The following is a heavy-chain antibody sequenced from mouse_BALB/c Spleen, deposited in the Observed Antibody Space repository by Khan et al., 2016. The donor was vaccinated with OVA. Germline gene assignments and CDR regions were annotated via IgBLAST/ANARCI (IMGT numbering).Heavy chain of an antibody. CDR2: MISSGYT. V-gene: IGHV3-8*02. CDR1: GDSISSGY. Sequence: EVQLQESGPSLVQPSQTLSLTCSVTGDSISSGYWSWIRKFPGNKLEYMGYMISSGYTYYNPSLISRISITRHTSKNQFYLQLNSVTNEDSATYYCAGSTYRYAFAYWGQGTLVTVSA. CDR3: AGSTYRYAFAY. J-gene: IGHJ3*01. D-gene: IGHD2-14*01.